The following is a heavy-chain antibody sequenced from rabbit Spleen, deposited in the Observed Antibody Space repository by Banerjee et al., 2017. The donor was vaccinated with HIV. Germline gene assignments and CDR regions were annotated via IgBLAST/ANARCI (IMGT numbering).Heavy chain of an antibody. J-gene: IGHJ4*01. CDR2: IDPVFGST. Sequence: QQQLVESGGGLVKPGASLTLTCKASGFDFSRYGVSWVRQAPGKGLEWIGYIDPVFGSTVYASWVNGRFTISSHNAQNTLNLQLNSLTAADTATYFCVRDKASISGDYGPWYFDLWGQGTLVTVS. V-gene: IGHV1S47*01. D-gene: IGHD1-1*01. CDR1: GFDFSRYG. CDR3: VRDKASISGDYGPWYFDL.